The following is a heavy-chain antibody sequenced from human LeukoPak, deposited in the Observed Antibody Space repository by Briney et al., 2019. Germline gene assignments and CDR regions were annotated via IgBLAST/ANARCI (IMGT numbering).Heavy chain of an antibody. CDR3: ATWNSVLTGYFF. CDR1: GGSFSTYY. D-gene: IGHD3-9*01. CDR2: INHNGDT. J-gene: IGHJ4*02. Sequence: SETLSLTCAVYGGSFSTYYGTWLRQSPGKGREWIGEINHNGDTNYKPSLKSRVTISVDTSKNQFSLRLRSVTAADTAVYYCATWNSVLTGYFFWGQGTLVTVSS. V-gene: IGHV4-34*01.